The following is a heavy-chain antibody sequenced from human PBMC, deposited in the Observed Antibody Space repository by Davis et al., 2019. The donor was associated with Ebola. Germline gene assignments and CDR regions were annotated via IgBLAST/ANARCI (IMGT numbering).Heavy chain of an antibody. J-gene: IGHJ4*02. V-gene: IGHV1-2*06. CDR3: ARDLGGMITFGGVFDY. D-gene: IGHD3-16*01. Sequence: AASVKVSCKASGGTFSSYTISWVRQAPGQGLEWMGRINPNSGGTNYAQKFQGRVTMTRDTSISTAYMELSRLRSDDTAVYYCARDLGGMITFGGVFDYWGQGTLVTVSS. CDR1: GGTFSSYT. CDR2: INPNSGGT.